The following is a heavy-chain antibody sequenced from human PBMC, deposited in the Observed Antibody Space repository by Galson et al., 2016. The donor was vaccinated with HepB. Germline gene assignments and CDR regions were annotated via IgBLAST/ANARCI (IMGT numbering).Heavy chain of an antibody. D-gene: IGHD2-8*01. V-gene: IGHV3-23*01. Sequence: SLRLSCAAPQFTFNMYSMTWVRQAPGKGLEWVSSINGTGTVIYYADSVRGWFTISRDNSKNLLYLHMSSLSPEETAVYFCARPLSNDILRGSGLHVWGRGTTVTVSS. CDR3: ARPLSNDILRGSGLHV. CDR2: INGTGTVI. J-gene: IGHJ6*02. CDR1: QFTFNMYS.